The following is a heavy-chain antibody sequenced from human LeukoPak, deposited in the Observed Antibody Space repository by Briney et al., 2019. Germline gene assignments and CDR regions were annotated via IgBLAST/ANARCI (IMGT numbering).Heavy chain of an antibody. J-gene: IGHJ4*02. CDR2: ISWNSGGI. CDR1: GFNLDEYA. D-gene: IGHD6-19*01. V-gene: IGHV3-9*01. Sequence: GGSLRLSCAASGFNLDEYAMHWVRQAPGKGLEWVSGISWNSGGIGYADSVKGRFTISRDNAKNRLYLEMNSLRTEDTALYYCVKDASGWYMINNWGQGTQVTVAS. CDR3: VKDASGWYMINN.